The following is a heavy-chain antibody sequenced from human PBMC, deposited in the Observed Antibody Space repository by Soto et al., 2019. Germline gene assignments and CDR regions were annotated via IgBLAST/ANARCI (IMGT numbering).Heavy chain of an antibody. CDR2: IFYSGST. CDR3: ARRGIAAAAIDS. J-gene: IGHJ4*02. D-gene: IGHD6-13*01. Sequence: QWQLQESGPGLVKPSETLSLTSTVSGGSISGSNYYWGWIRQPPGKGLEWIGSIFYSGSTYYNPSLESRVTVSVDTSKDQFSLKLSSVTAADTAVYFCARRGIAAAAIDSWGQGTLVTVSS. V-gene: IGHV4-39*01. CDR1: GGSISGSNYY.